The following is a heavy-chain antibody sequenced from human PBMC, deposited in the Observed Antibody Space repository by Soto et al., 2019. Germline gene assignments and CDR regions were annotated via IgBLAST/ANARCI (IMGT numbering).Heavy chain of an antibody. CDR2: INNGGGT. CDR1: QYTFTNFY. J-gene: IGHJ4*02. Sequence: SVKGSFKGSQYTFTNFYLHWVRQAPVQRPEWMGWINNGGGTIYAQKFQGRLTMTRDTSITTAYMELSRLSSDDTAFYYCATSSDWSPLLDYWGQGTPVTVYS. D-gene: IGHD6-19*01. CDR3: ATSSDWSPLLDY. V-gene: IGHV1-2*02.